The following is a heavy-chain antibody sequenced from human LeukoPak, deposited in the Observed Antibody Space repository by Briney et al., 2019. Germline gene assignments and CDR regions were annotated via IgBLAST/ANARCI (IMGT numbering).Heavy chain of an antibody. V-gene: IGHV4-59*01. CDR1: DGSINGYY. CDR2: MYSGGTT. D-gene: IGHD3-16*01. J-gene: IGHJ5*02. Sequence: PSGTLSLTCTVSDGSINGYYWSWIRQPPGKGLDWIGYMYSGGTTNYSPSLKSRVTISEDTSKNQFSLKLSSVTAADTAVYYCARVVGVMLTMIHENWFDPWGQGTLVTVSS. CDR3: ARVVGVMLTMIHENWFDP.